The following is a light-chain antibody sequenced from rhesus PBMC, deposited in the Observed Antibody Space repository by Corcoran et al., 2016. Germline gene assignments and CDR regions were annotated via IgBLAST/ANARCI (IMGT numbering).Light chain of an antibody. CDR1: QGISSW. CDR2: AAS. CDR3: QQHNSYPYS. V-gene: IGKV1-33*02. Sequence: DIQMTQSPSSLSASVGDRVTITCQASQGISSWLAWYQQKQGKAPKLLIYAASSLQSGVPSRFSGSGSGTDFSLTISSLQPEDFSTYYCQQHNSYPYSFGQGTKVEIK. J-gene: IGKJ2*01.